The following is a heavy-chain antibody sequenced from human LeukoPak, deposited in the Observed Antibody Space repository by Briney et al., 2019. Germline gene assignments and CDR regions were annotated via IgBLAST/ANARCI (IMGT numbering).Heavy chain of an antibody. CDR2: IGASGGTT. J-gene: IGHJ3*01. V-gene: IGHV3-23*01. CDR3: AQRDDTFDF. CDR1: GFTFKSYA. Sequence: GALRLSCTASGFTFKSYAMSWVRQAPGRGLEWIASIGASGGTTYYGDSVRGRFTSSRDNSKNTLYLQMSSLRADDTAVYYCAQRDDTFDFWGQGTMVIVSS.